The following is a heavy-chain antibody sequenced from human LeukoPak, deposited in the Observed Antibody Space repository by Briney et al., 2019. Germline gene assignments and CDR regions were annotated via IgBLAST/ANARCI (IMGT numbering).Heavy chain of an antibody. CDR1: GFTFSSYA. V-gene: IGHV3-30*04. D-gene: IGHD3-3*01. CDR2: ISYDGSNK. J-gene: IGHJ4*02. Sequence: PWGSLRLSCAASGFTFSSYAMHWVRQAPGKGLEWVAVISYDGSNKYYADSVKGRFTISRDNSKNTLYLQMNSLRAEDTAVYYCARDGTYYDFWSGYYISKVVTLSYKDAYYFDYWGQGTLVTVSS. CDR3: ARDGTYYDFWSGYYISKVVTLSYKDAYYFDY.